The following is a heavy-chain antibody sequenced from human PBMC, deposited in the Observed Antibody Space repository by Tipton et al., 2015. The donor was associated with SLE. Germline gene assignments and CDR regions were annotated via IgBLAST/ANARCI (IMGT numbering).Heavy chain of an antibody. CDR2: IIPMFGTA. CDR3: ARAPGYSSNWYPYYFDS. Sequence: QSGAEVKKPGSSVKVSCKASGGTFSSYAVTWVRQAPGHGLEWMGGIIPMFGTANYAQKFRGRVPITADESTSTAYMELSSLRSEDTAVYYCARAPGYSSNWYPYYFDSWGQGTLVTVSS. CDR1: GGTFSSYA. D-gene: IGHD6-13*01. J-gene: IGHJ4*02. V-gene: IGHV1-69*01.